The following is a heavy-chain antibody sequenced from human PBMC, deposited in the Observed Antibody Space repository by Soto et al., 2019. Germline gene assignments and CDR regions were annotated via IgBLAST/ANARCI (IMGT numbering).Heavy chain of an antibody. J-gene: IGHJ1*01. D-gene: IGHD3-3*01. CDR2: IVVGSGNT. V-gene: IGHV1-58*01. Sequence: SVKVSCKASGFTFTSSAVQWVRQARGQRLEWIGWIVVGSGNTNYAQKFQERVTITREMSTSTAYMELSSLRSEDTAVYYCAADPSQSARFLEWLSGWGVTGGQ. CDR1: GFTFTSSA. CDR3: AADPSQSARFLEWLSGWGVT.